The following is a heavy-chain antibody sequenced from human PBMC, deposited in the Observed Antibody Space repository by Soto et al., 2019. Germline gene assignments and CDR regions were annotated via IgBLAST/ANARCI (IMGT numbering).Heavy chain of an antibody. CDR2: IYYSGST. J-gene: IGHJ6*03. CDR3: ARSFGIFGVAADYYYMDV. D-gene: IGHD3-3*01. Sequence: SETLSLTCTVSGGSISSYYWSWIRQPPGKGLEWIGYIYYSGSTNYNPSLKSRVTIPVDTSKNQFSLKLSSVTAADTAVYYCARSFGIFGVAADYYYMDVWGKGTTVTVSS. CDR1: GGSISSYY. V-gene: IGHV4-59*08.